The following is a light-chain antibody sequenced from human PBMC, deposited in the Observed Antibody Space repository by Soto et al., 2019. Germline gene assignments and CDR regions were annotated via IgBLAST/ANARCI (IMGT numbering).Light chain of an antibody. Sequence: EIVLTQSPGTLSLSPGERATLSCRASQRVSSGYLAWYQQKPGQAPRLLMYSTSIRATGIPDRFSGSGSGTDFTLTISRLDPEDFAVYYCQHYDRAPMWTFGQGTKVDIK. CDR3: QHYDRAPMWT. CDR2: STS. CDR1: QRVSSGY. V-gene: IGKV3-20*01. J-gene: IGKJ1*01.